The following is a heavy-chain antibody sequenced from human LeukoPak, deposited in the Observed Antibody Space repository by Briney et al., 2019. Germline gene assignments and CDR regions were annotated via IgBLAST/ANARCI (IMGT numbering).Heavy chain of an antibody. CDR3: ASSPAYSSSWYAMDN. Sequence: GGSLRLSCAASGFTFSNYDMHWVRQAAGKGLEWVSGIGTAGDTYYPASVKGRFTISRENAKNSLYLQMNSLSAGDTAVYYCASSPAYSSSWYAMDNWGQGTLVTVSS. CDR1: GFTFSNYD. V-gene: IGHV3-13*01. D-gene: IGHD6-13*01. J-gene: IGHJ4*02. CDR2: IGTAGDT.